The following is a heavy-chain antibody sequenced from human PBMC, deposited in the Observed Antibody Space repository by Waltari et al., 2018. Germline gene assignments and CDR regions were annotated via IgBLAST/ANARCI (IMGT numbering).Heavy chain of an antibody. CDR3: AREQFYNSGIQGSAFDY. J-gene: IGHJ4*02. CDR2: IGRSGDIM. CDR1: GFTFSSYE. Sequence: ELQLVESGGGLIQPGGSLRLFCAASGFTFSSYEVNCGRQAPGKGLEWVSYIGRSGDIMFFADSVRGRFTISRDNAKNSLYLQMNSLRVEDTAVYYCAREQFYNSGIQGSAFDYWGQGTLVTVSS. D-gene: IGHD3-10*01. V-gene: IGHV3-48*03.